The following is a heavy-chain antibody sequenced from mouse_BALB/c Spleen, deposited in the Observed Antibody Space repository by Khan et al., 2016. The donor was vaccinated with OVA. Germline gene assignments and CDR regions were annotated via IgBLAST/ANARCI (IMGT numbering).Heavy chain of an antibody. D-gene: IGHD2-4*01. CDR2: IWSAGST. V-gene: IGHV2-2*02. J-gene: IGHJ3*01. Sequence: QVQLKQSGPGLVQPSQSLSITCTVSGFSLDQYSVHWIRQSPGKGLEWLGVIWSAGSTDYNAAFISRLTITKDNSRSQVFFKVNSLQPNDTAIYYCARRGYDYGRGALFAYWGQGTLVTVSA. CDR3: ARRGYDYGRGALFAY. CDR1: GFSLDQYS.